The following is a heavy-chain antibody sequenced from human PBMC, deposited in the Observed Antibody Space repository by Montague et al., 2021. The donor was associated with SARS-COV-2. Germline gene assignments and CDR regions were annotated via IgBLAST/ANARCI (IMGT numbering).Heavy chain of an antibody. J-gene: IGHJ3*02. Sequence: SETLSLTCAVYGGSFSVYYWSWLRQSPRSGLEWIAEISQSGTAHYNPSLESRVSISIDTPRNQFTLKLSSVTAADTAMYYCAREREVERAARTLVAFDMWGQGTMVTVSS. CDR1: GGSFSVYY. D-gene: IGHD1-1*01. CDR3: AREREVERAARTLVAFDM. CDR2: ISQSGTA. V-gene: IGHV4-34*01.